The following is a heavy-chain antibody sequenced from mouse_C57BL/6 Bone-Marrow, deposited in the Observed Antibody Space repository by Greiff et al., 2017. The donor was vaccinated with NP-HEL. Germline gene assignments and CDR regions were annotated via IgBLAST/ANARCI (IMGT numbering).Heavy chain of an antibody. CDR1: GYTFTSYW. CDR3: ARGGYDPERYYFDY. CDR2: INPSNGGT. Sequence: VQLQQSGTELVKPGASVKLSCKASGYTFTSYWMHWVKQRPGQGLEWIGNINPSNGGTNYNEKFKSKATLTVDKSSSTAYMQLSSLTSEDSAVYDCARGGYDPERYYFDYWGQGTTLTVSS. D-gene: IGHD2-10*02. V-gene: IGHV1-53*01. J-gene: IGHJ2*01.